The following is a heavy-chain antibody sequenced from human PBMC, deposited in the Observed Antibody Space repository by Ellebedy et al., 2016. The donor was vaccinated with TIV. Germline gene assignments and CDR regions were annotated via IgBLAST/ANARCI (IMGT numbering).Heavy chain of an antibody. Sequence: GESLKIFCAASGFSFSSYWMSWVRQAPGKGLEWVASIKQEGYVKRYVDSVEGRFTISRENVKNSLYLQLNSLRAEDTAVYYCAREGDTAMVHGMDVWGQGTTVTVSS. V-gene: IGHV3-7*03. CDR2: IKQEGYVK. CDR1: GFSFSSYW. CDR3: AREGDTAMVHGMDV. J-gene: IGHJ6*02. D-gene: IGHD5-18*01.